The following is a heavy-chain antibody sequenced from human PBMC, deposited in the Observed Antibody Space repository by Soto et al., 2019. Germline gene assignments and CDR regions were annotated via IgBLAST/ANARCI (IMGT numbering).Heavy chain of an antibody. CDR1: GYTFTSYG. J-gene: IGHJ5*02. V-gene: IGHV1-18*01. CDR2: ISAYNGNT. Sequence: ASVKVSCKASGYTFTSYGISWVRQAPGQGLEWMGWISAYNGNTNYAQKLQGRVTMTTDTSTSTAYMELRSLRSDDTAVYYCASVEWLGTWLDPWGQGTLVTVSS. CDR3: ASVEWLGTWLDP. D-gene: IGHD6-19*01.